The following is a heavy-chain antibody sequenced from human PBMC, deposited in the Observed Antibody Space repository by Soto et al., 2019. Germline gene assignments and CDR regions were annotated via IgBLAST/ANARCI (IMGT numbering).Heavy chain of an antibody. V-gene: IGHV3-73*01. Sequence: GGSLRLSFAASGFTFSGSAMHWVRQASGKGLEWVGRIRSKANSYATAYAASVKGRFTISRDDSKNTAYLQMNSLKTEDTAVYYCIPYGMDVWGQGTTVTVSS. CDR2: IRSKANSYAT. CDR1: GFTFSGSA. CDR3: IPYGMDV. J-gene: IGHJ6*02.